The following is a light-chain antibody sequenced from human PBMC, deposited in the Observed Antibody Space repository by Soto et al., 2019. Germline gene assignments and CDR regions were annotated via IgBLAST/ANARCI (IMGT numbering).Light chain of an antibody. Sequence: QSALTQPASVSGSPGQSITISCTGTSSDVGGYNYVSWYQQHPGKAPKLMIDDVSNRPSGVSNRFSGSKSGNTASLTISGLQTEDEADYYCSSYTGSSTLYVFGTGTKLTVL. V-gene: IGLV2-14*01. CDR3: SSYTGSSTLYV. CDR2: DVS. CDR1: SSDVGGYNY. J-gene: IGLJ1*01.